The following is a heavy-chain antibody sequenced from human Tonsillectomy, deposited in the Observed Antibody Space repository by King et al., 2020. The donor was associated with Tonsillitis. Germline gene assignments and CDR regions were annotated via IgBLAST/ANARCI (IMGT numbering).Heavy chain of an antibody. CDR1: GFTFSNYG. Sequence: VQLVESGGGVVQPGRSLRLSCAASGFTFSNYGMHWVRQAPGKGLEWVAVISYDGSNKYYGDSVKGRFTISRDNSKNTLYLQMNSLRAEDTAVYYCARPIFGVVSGAFDIWGQGTVVTVSS. J-gene: IGHJ3*02. CDR2: ISYDGSNK. CDR3: ARPIFGVVSGAFDI. D-gene: IGHD3-3*01. V-gene: IGHV3-30*03.